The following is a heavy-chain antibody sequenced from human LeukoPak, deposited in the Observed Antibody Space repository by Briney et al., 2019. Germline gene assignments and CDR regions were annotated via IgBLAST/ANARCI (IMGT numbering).Heavy chain of an antibody. Sequence: SVKVSCKASGGTFSSYAISWVRQAPGRGLEWMGGIIPIFGTANYAQKFQGRVTITTDESTSTAYMELSSLRSEDTAVYYCARDCYYDSSGYFCYWGQGTLVAVSS. CDR3: ARDCYYDSSGYFCY. CDR1: GGTFSSYA. V-gene: IGHV1-69*05. CDR2: IIPIFGTA. D-gene: IGHD3-22*01. J-gene: IGHJ4*02.